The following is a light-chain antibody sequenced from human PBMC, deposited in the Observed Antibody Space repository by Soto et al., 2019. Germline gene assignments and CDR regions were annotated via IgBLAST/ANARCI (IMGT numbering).Light chain of an antibody. CDR1: QSLRSS. CDR3: QPYNNWPQT. CDR2: DAS. Sequence: ETMMTQSPDTLSVSLGERATLSCRASQSLRSSLAWYQQKPGQAPRLLIYDASTRATGIPAMFSGRGSGTDFTLNISGLQSEELAVYDCQPYNNWPQTVGLGPKGEIK. J-gene: IGKJ4*02. V-gene: IGKV3-15*01.